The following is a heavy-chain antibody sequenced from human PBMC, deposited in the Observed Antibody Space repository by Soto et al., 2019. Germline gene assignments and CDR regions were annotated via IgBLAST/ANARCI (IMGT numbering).Heavy chain of an antibody. CDR2: IYHSGST. CDR3: AGELRERYYYYYGMDV. J-gene: IGHJ6*02. V-gene: IGHV4-4*02. CDR1: GGSISSSNW. Sequence: SETLSLTCAVSGGSISSSNWWSWVRQPPGKGLEWIGEIYHSGSTNYNPSLKSRVTISVDKSKNQFSLKLSSVTAADTAVYYCAGELRERYYYYYGMDVWGQGTTVTVSS. D-gene: IGHD5-12*01.